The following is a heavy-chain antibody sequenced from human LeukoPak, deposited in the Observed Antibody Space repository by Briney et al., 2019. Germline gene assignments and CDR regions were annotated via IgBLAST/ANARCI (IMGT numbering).Heavy chain of an antibody. J-gene: IGHJ3*02. V-gene: IGHV3-21*01. Sequence: GGSLRLSCAASGFTFSSYSMNWVRHAPGKGLEWVSSISSSSSYIYYADSVKGRFTISRDNAKNSLYLQMNSLRAEDTAVYYCARISIHDAFDIWGQGTMVTVSS. D-gene: IGHD6-6*01. CDR1: GFTFSSYS. CDR3: ARISIHDAFDI. CDR2: ISSSSSYI.